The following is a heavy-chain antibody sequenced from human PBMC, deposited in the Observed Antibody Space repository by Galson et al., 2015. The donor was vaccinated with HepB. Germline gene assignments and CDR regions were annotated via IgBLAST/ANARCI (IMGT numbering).Heavy chain of an antibody. V-gene: IGHV3-48*01. CDR2: IGGSSSPI. Sequence: SLRLSCAASGFTFNTYSMNWVRQAPGKGLEWLASIGGSSSPISYADSVKGRFTISRDNAKDSLYLQMNSLRAEDTAVYYCARDRDHAFDYWGQGTLVTVSS. D-gene: IGHD1-14*01. CDR3: ARDRDHAFDY. CDR1: GFTFNTYS. J-gene: IGHJ4*02.